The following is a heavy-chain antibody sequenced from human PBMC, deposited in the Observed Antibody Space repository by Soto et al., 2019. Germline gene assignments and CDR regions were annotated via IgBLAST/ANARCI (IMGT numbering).Heavy chain of an antibody. J-gene: IGHJ6*02. Sequence: QVQLVQSGAEVKKPGSSVKVSCKASGGTFSSYAISWVRQAPGQGLEWMGGIIHIFGTAAYAQKFQGSATLTADQSTITPYLELSSLRSEHTAVYYFASVETQGYFYRMALWGQGTRVTVSS. CDR2: IIHIFGTA. V-gene: IGHV1-69*12. CDR1: GGTFSSYA. D-gene: IGHD2-15*01. CDR3: ASVETQGYFYRMAL.